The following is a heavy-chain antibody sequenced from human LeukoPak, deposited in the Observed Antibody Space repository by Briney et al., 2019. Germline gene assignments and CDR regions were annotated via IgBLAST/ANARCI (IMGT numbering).Heavy chain of an antibody. V-gene: IGHV4-39*07. CDR3: ACSASGGIDY. CDR2: TSSGGHT. Sequence: SETLSLTCTVSGDSINSINYYWGWIRQPPGEGLEWIASTSSGGHTFYNPSLKSRVTISIDTSKNQFSLKLSSVTAADTAVYYCACSASGGIDYWGQGTPVTVSS. J-gene: IGHJ4*02. CDR1: GDSINSINYY. D-gene: IGHD6-6*01.